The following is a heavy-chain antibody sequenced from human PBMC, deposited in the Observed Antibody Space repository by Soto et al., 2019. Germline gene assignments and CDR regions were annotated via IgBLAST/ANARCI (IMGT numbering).Heavy chain of an antibody. V-gene: IGHV3-23*01. J-gene: IGHJ5*01. D-gene: IGHD3-16*01. CDR1: GFSFSTFE. CDR3: VKGGWLDF. CDR2: ISADGSRT. Sequence: EVQLLESGGGLVQPGGSLRLSCAASGFSFSTFEMSWVRQAPGRWLEWVSFISADGSRTYYADAVKGRFTISRDNSKHTLYLQMNSLTAEDTAVYACVKGGWLDFWGQGTLVTVSS.